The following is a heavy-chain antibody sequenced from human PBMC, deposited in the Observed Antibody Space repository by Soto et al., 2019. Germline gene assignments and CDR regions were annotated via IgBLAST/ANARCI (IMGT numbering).Heavy chain of an antibody. V-gene: IGHV3-48*02. CDR1: GFTFSSYG. CDR3: ARDAPPLAYYYDPNWFDP. CDR2: ISSSSSSI. J-gene: IGHJ5*02. D-gene: IGHD3-22*01. Sequence: PGGSLRLSCAASGFTFSSYGMSWVRQAPGKGLEWVSYISSSSSSIYYADSVKGRFTISRDNAKNSLYLQMNSLRDEDTAVYYCARDAPPLAYYYDPNWFDPWGQGTLVTVSS.